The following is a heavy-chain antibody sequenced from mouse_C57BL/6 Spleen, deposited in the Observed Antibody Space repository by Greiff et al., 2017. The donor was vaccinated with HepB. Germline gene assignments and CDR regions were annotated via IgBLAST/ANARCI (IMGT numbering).Heavy chain of an antibody. V-gene: IGHV1-69*02. CDR2: IDPSDSYT. D-gene: IGHD2-1*01. CDR3: ARRALLY. CDR1: GYTFTSYW. J-gene: IGHJ2*01. Sequence: QVQLQQPGTELVKPGASVKLSCKASGYTFTSYWMHWVKQRPGQGLEWIGVIDPSDSYTNYNQKFKGKATLTVDTSSSTAYMQLSSLTSEDSAVYYCARRALLYWGQGTTLTVSS.